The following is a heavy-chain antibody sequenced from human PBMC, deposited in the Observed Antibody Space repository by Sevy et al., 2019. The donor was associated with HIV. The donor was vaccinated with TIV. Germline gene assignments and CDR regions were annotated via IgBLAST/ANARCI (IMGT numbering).Heavy chain of an antibody. Sequence: ASVKVSCKASGDTFTNNYIHWVRQAPGQGLEWMGMVDPSAGNTTYAQKFQGRVTMTRNTSTGILYMELSSLRSEDTAVYYCVRADPDQPFDSWGQGTLVTVSS. CDR3: VRADPDQPFDS. CDR1: GDTFTNNY. CDR2: VDPSAGNT. V-gene: IGHV1-46*01. J-gene: IGHJ4*02.